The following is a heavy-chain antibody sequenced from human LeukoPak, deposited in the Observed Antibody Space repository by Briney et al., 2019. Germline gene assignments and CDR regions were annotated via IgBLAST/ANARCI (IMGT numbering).Heavy chain of an antibody. Sequence: GGSLRLSCAASGFTFSDYYMSWIRQAPGKGLEWVSYISSSGSTIYYADSVKGRFTISRDNAKNSLYLQMNSLRAEDTAVYYCARDQKDSSGWTNWFDPWGQGTLVTVSS. J-gene: IGHJ5*02. CDR3: ARDQKDSSGWTNWFDP. CDR2: ISSSGSTI. V-gene: IGHV3-11*01. CDR1: GFTFSDYY. D-gene: IGHD6-19*01.